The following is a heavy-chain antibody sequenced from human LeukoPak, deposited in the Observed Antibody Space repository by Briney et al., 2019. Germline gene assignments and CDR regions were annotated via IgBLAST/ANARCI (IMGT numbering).Heavy chain of an antibody. D-gene: IGHD2-15*01. Sequence: ASVKVSCKASGYTFTTLGITWVRQAPGQGLEWMGWINTYNHNTYYAQKFQDRLTVIADTSTSTVYMDLSSLRSDDTAVYYCAREYCLGGKCWDPDYWGQGTLVTVSS. CDR1: GYTFTTLG. CDR3: AREYCLGGKCWDPDY. V-gene: IGHV1-18*01. CDR2: INTYNHNT. J-gene: IGHJ4*02.